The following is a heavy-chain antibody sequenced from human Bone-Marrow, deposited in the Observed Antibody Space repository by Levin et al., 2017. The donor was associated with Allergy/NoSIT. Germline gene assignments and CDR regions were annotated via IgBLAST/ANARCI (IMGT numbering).Heavy chain of an antibody. CDR2: ISFDGTKK. V-gene: IGHV3-30*01. CDR3: ARDRAAAGAHFDY. CDR1: EFTFDSYP. Sequence: GGSLRLSCAASEFTFDSYPMHWVRQAPGKGLEWVAVISFDGTKKYYADSVKGRFTISRDNSKNTLYLQMNSLRAEDTAMYYCARDRAAAGAHFDYWGQGTLVTVSS. J-gene: IGHJ4*02. D-gene: IGHD6-13*01.